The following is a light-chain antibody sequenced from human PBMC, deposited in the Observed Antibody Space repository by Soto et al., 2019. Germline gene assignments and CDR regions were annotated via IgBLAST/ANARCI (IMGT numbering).Light chain of an antibody. Sequence: DIQLTQSPSFLSASVGDRVTITCRASQGISSCLAWYQQNPGKAPKLLIYGASTLESGVPSRFSGSGSGTEFTLTISSLQPEDSATYYCQELSSYPRTFGQGTKVEIK. CDR1: QGISSC. V-gene: IGKV1-9*01. CDR3: QELSSYPRT. CDR2: GAS. J-gene: IGKJ1*01.